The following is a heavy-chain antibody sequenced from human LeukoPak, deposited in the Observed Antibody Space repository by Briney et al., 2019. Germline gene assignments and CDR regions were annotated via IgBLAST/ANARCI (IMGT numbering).Heavy chain of an antibody. D-gene: IGHD3-22*01. CDR2: IKSKTDGGTT. J-gene: IGHJ3*02. CDR1: GFTFSNAW. Sequence: GGSLRLSCAASGFTFSNAWMSWVRQAPGKGLEWVGRIKSKTDGGTTDYAAPVKGRFTISRDDSKNTLYPQMNSLKTEDTAVYYCTTETDYYDSSGLLQAEGAFDIWGQGTMVTVSS. CDR3: TTETDYYDSSGLLQAEGAFDI. V-gene: IGHV3-15*01.